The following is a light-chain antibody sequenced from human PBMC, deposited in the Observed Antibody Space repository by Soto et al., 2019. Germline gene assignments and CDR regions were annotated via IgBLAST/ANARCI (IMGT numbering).Light chain of an antibody. CDR3: ISYIPSTTTHWV. V-gene: IGLV2-14*01. J-gene: IGLJ3*02. CDR2: EVY. Sequence: QSVLTQPASVSGSPGQSITISCTGTNSDVGGYDRVSWYQHHPGKAPKLLIFEVYNRPSGISDRFSGSKSGDTASQTISGLQAEDEADYYCISYIPSTTTHWVFGGGTKLTVL. CDR1: NSDVGGYDR.